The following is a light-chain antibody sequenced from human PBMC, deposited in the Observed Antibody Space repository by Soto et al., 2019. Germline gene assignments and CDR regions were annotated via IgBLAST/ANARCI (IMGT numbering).Light chain of an antibody. CDR3: QQRHMWPIT. V-gene: IGKV3-11*01. CDR2: DAS. J-gene: IGKJ5*01. Sequence: EIVLTQSPATLSLSPGERATLSCRAIHGFSMYLAWYQQKPGQAPRLLTYDASNRATGIPARFSGSGSGTDFTLTISRLEPEDSAVYYCQQRHMWPITFGQGTRLDI. CDR1: HGFSMY.